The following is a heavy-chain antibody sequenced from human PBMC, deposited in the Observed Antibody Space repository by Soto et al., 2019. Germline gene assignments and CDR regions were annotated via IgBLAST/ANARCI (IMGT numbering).Heavy chain of an antibody. CDR3: AQGVCSAGRCTDWFDP. CDR1: GDSISNYY. V-gene: IGHV4-59*01. Sequence: PSETLSLTCTVSGDSISNYYWNWIRQPPGKGLEWIGYIYYTGTTKYNSSLESRVTISLDASNNQFSLKLRSLTAADTAIYYCAQGVCSAGRCTDWFDPWGQGTLVTVSS. J-gene: IGHJ5*02. D-gene: IGHD2-15*01. CDR2: IYYTGTT.